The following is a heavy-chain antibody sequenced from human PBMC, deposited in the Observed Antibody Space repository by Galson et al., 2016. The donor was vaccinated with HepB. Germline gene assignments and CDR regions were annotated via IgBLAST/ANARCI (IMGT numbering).Heavy chain of an antibody. D-gene: IGHD5-12*01. J-gene: IGHJ3*01. CDR2: INPKTGGA. CDR1: GYIFTDKY. V-gene: IGHV1-2*02. CDR3: ARVKWLERAYDV. Sequence: SVKVSCKASGYIFTDKYLHWVRQAPGQGLEWMGWINPKTGGANSAQKFQGRVTMTGDTSISTAYTEVSRLTSDDTAVYFCARVKWLERAYDVWGQGTMVTVSS.